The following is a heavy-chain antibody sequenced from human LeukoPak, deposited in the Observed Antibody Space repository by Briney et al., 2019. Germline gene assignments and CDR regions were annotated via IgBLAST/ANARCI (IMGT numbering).Heavy chain of an antibody. CDR1: GFTVSNNY. D-gene: IGHD3-22*01. CDR2: ISGNGVSI. V-gene: IGHV3-23*01. J-gene: IGHJ4*02. CDR3: AKGQFHFDSSGYYR. Sequence: GGSLRLSCAASGFTVSNNYMNWVRQAPGKGLEWVSVISGNGVSILHADSVKGRFTISRDNSKNTLYLQMNSLRDEDTAVYYCAKGQFHFDSSGYYRWGQGTLVTVSS.